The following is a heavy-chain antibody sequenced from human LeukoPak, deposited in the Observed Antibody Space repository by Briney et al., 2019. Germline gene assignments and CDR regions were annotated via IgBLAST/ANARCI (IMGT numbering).Heavy chain of an antibody. J-gene: IGHJ6*02. CDR1: GASISSYH. CDR3: ARDRTIPDGSSGYYYYGMDV. D-gene: IGHD3-10*01. CDR2: MYYSGTT. V-gene: IGHV4-59*01. Sequence: SETLSLTCTVSGASISSYHWSWIRQPPGKGLEWIGYMYYSGTTNYNPSLKSRVTISLDTSRNRFSLKLRSVTAADTAVYYRARDRTIPDGSSGYYYYGMDVWGQGTTVTVSS.